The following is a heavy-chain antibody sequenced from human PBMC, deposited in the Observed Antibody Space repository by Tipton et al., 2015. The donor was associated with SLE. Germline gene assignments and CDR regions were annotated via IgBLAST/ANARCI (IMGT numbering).Heavy chain of an antibody. J-gene: IGHJ4*02. D-gene: IGHD4-17*01. CDR2: IRYDGSNK. V-gene: IGHV3-30*02. CDR3: ANPQYDYGDPPNY. CDR1: GFTLSSYG. Sequence: SLRLSCAASGFTLSSYGMHWVRQAPGKGLEWVAFIRYDGSNKYYADSEKGRFTISRDNSKNTLYLQMNSLRAEDTAVYYCANPQYDYGDPPNYWGQGTLVTVSS.